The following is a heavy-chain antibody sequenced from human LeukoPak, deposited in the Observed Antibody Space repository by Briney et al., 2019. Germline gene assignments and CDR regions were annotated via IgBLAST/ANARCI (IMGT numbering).Heavy chain of an antibody. J-gene: IGHJ4*02. V-gene: IGHV3-7*01. CDR3: ARDPGFDYIP. D-gene: IGHD4-11*01. CDR2: IKEDGSEK. Sequence: PGGSLRLSCAGSGFTFSDSWMSWVRQAPGKGLEWVANIKEDGSEKNYLDSVKGRFTISRDSAKNSLYLQMNSLRADDTAVYYCARDPGFDYIPWGQGTLVTVSS. CDR1: GFTFSDSW.